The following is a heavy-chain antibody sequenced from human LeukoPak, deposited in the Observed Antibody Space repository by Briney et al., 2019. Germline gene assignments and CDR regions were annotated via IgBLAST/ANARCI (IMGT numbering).Heavy chain of an antibody. CDR3: AADYGEDYYYYGMDV. V-gene: IGHV3-30*02. J-gene: IGHJ6*02. Sequence: PGVSLRLSCAASGFTFSSYGMHWVRQAPGKGLEWVAFIRYDGSNKYYADSVKGRFTFSRDNSKNTLYLQMNSLRAEDTAVYYCAADYGEDYYYYGMDVWGQGTTVTVSS. D-gene: IGHD4-17*01. CDR1: GFTFSSYG. CDR2: IRYDGSNK.